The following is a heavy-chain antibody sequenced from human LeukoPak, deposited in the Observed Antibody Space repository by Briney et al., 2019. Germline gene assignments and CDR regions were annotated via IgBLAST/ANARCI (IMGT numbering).Heavy chain of an antibody. D-gene: IGHD3-22*01. J-gene: IGHJ4*02. CDR1: GGSISSSSYY. CDR3: AVVEGYYDSSGYHYYFDY. CDR2: IYYSGST. V-gene: IGHV4-39*07. Sequence: SETLSLTCTVSGGSISSSSYYWGWIRQPPGKGLEWIGSIYYSGSTYYNPSLKSRVTISVDTSKNQFSLKLSSVTAADTAVYYCAVVEGYYDSSGYHYYFDYWGQGTLVTVSS.